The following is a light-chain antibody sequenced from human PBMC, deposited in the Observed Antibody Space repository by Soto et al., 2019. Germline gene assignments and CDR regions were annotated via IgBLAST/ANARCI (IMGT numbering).Light chain of an antibody. V-gene: IGKV3-11*01. CDR1: QSISTS. CDR3: QQRSDWFT. Sequence: DIVMTQSPATLSVSPVERVTLSCRAIQSISTSLAWYQQRPGQAPRFLIYDASNRATGIPVRFSGSGSGTDFTLTIRSLEPEDFGLYYCQQRSDWFTFGQGTRLEIK. CDR2: DAS. J-gene: IGKJ5*01.